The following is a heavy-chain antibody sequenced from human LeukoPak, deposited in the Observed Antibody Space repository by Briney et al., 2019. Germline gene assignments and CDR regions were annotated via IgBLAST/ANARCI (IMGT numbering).Heavy chain of an antibody. V-gene: IGHV4-4*07. CDR1: GASLSSYS. CDR2: MYTSGST. Sequence: PSETLSLTCTVSGASLSSYSWSWIRQPAEKGLEWIGRMYTSGSTNYNPSLKSRVTMSVDTSKNQFSLKLSSVTAADTAVYYCASESGYYSHDYWGQGTLVTVSS. D-gene: IGHD3-3*01. J-gene: IGHJ4*02. CDR3: ASESGYYSHDY.